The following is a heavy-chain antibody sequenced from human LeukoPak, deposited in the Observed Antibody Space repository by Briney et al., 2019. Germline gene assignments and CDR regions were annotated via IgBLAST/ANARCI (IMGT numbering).Heavy chain of an antibody. CDR1: AFTFSSYW. CDR2: ISSSSSYI. CDR3: ARESTGYPVARRGFDY. V-gene: IGHV3-21*01. J-gene: IGHJ4*02. D-gene: IGHD3-9*01. Sequence: KPGGSLRLSCAASAFTFSSYWMTWVRQAPGKGLEWVSSISSSSSYIYYAGSVKGRFTISRDDAKNSLYLQMNSLRAEDTAVYYCARESTGYPVARRGFDYWGQGTLVTVSS.